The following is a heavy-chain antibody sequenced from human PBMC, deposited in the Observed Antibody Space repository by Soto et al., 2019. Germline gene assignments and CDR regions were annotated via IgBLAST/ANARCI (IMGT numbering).Heavy chain of an antibody. CDR1: GGTFSSYA. Sequence: SVKVSCKASGGTFSSYAISWVRQAPGQGLEWMGGIIPIFGTANYAQKFQGRVTITADKSTSTAYMELSSLRSEDTAVYYCARCFAGRAYFDYWGQGTLVTVSS. CDR2: IIPIFGTA. J-gene: IGHJ4*02. V-gene: IGHV1-69*06. CDR3: ARCFAGRAYFDY.